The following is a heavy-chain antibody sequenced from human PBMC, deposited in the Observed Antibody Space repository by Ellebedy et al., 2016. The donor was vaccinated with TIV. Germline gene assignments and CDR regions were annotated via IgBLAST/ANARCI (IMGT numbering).Heavy chain of an antibody. CDR2: IIPIFGTA. CDR3: ARVDILTGFPYGMDV. V-gene: IGHV1-69*13. Sequence: SVKVSCXASGYTFTSYGISWVRQAPGQGLEWMGGIIPIFGTANYAQKFQGRVTITADESTSTAYMELSSLRSEDTAVYYCARVDILTGFPYGMDVWGQGTTVTVSS. D-gene: IGHD3-9*01. J-gene: IGHJ6*02. CDR1: GYTFTSYG.